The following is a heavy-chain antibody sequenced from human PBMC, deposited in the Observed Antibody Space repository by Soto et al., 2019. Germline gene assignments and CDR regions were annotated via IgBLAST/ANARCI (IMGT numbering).Heavy chain of an antibody. Sequence: QLQLQESGPGLVKPSETLSLTCTVSGGSISSSSYYWGWIRQPPGKGLEWIGSIYYSGSTYYNPSHKSRVTISVDTAKNQFPLKLSSVTAADTAVYYCAREYSSSTASYYYYYGMDVWGQGTTVTVSS. CDR3: AREYSSSTASYYYYYGMDV. D-gene: IGHD6-6*01. J-gene: IGHJ6*02. V-gene: IGHV4-39*01. CDR1: GGSISSSSYY. CDR2: IYYSGST.